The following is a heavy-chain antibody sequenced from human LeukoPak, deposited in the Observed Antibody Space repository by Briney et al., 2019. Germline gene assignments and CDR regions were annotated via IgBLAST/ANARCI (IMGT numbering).Heavy chain of an antibody. V-gene: IGHV3-30-3*01. CDR1: GFTFSRYA. J-gene: IGHJ4*02. D-gene: IGHD3-3*01. Sequence: GGSLRLSCATSGFTFSRYAMHWVRQAPGKGLEWVALISYDANIGSNKYYADSVKGRFTVSRDNSKNTLYLQMNSLRAEDTAVYYCARDGGYDFWSGYYQDYWGQGTLVTVSS. CDR3: ARDGGYDFWSGYYQDY. CDR2: ISYDANIGSNK.